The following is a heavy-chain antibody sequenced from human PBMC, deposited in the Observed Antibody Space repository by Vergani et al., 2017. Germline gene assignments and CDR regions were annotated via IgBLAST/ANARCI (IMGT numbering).Heavy chain of an antibody. V-gene: IGHV4-39*01. CDR3: ARHISVVRPSPMTAFDY. CDR2: VFYGGRT. CDR1: GDSISTSSYA. Sequence: QMQLQESGPGLVKPSETLSLSCTVSGDSISTSSYAWGWIRQPPGKTLEWIGTVFYGGRTSYNPSLKSRVTLSLDTSKKQISLHLTSVTAADTAVYYCARHISVVRPSPMTAFDYWGQGTLVTVSS. D-gene: IGHD2-21*01. J-gene: IGHJ4*02.